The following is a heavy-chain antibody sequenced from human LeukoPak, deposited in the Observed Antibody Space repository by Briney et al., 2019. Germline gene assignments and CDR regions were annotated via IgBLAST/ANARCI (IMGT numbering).Heavy chain of an antibody. CDR1: GFTFSSNA. Sequence: GGSLRLSCAASGFTFSSNAMTWVRQAPGKGLEWVSVITANGDSTYYADSVKGRFTISRDNSKNTLYLQMNSLGAEDTAVYYCAKDGMATISYYFDYWGQGTLVTVSS. J-gene: IGHJ4*02. D-gene: IGHD5-24*01. CDR2: ITANGDST. V-gene: IGHV3-23*01. CDR3: AKDGMATISYYFDY.